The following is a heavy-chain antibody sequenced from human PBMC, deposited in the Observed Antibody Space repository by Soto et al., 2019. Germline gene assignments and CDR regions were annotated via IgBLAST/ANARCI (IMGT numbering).Heavy chain of an antibody. CDR3: AKDGRAGDTAVDY. J-gene: IGHJ4*02. V-gene: IGHV3-30*18. D-gene: IGHD7-27*01. Sequence: ESGGGVVQPGRSLRLSCAASGFTFSSYGMHWVRQAPGKGLEWVAVISYDGSNKYYADSVKGRFTISRDNSKNTLYLQMNSLRAEDTAVYYCAKDGRAGDTAVDYWGQGTLVTVSS. CDR2: ISYDGSNK. CDR1: GFTFSSYG.